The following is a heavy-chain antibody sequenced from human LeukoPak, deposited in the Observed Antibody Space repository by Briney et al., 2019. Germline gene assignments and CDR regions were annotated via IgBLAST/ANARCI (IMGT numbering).Heavy chain of an antibody. J-gene: IGHJ5*02. CDR1: GFTFSSYD. V-gene: IGHV3-13*01. D-gene: IGHD2-15*01. Sequence: PGGSLRLSCAASGFTFSSYDMHWVRHATGKGLEWVSAIGTAGDTYYPGSVKGRFTISRENAKNSLYLQMNSLRAGDTAVYYCAREASYCSDGRCYFWFDPWGQGTLVTVSS. CDR3: AREASYCSDGRCYFWFDP. CDR2: IGTAGDT.